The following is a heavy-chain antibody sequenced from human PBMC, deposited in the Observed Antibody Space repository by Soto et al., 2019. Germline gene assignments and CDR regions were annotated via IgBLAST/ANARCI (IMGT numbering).Heavy chain of an antibody. D-gene: IGHD3-16*01. V-gene: IGHV4-4*02. CDR1: NGSISNNDW. J-gene: IGHJ4*02. CDR3: ARGITFGGVIFDD. CDR2: MNHSGTT. Sequence: QVQLQESGPGLVKPSGTLSLTCAVSNGSISNNDWWSWVRQPPGKGLEWIGEMNHSGTTNYNPSLKSRVTILVDKSKNQFSLKLTSVTAADTAVYYCARGITFGGVIFDDWGQGTLVTVSS.